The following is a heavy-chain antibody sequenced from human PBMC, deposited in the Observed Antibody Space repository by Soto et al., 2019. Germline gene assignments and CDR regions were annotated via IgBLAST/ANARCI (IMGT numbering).Heavy chain of an antibody. V-gene: IGHV3-23*01. J-gene: IGHJ5*01. CDR1: GFTFGSYA. D-gene: IGHD2-15*01. CDR3: AKDFRLAVVAVVTENWFDS. Sequence: EVQLLESGGAVVQPGGSLTISCEASGFTFGSYAVSWVRQAPGKGLEWVSAISGSGGHTHYSDSVKGRFIISRDNSKSTMSLQMTSPRAEDSAIYYCAKDFRLAVVAVVTENWFDSWGQGTLVTVSS. CDR2: ISGSGGHT.